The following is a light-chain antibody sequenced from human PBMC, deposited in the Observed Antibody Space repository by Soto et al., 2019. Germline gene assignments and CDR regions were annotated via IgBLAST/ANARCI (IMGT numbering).Light chain of an antibody. CDR2: DAS. V-gene: IGKV1-33*01. CDR1: QDIITY. CDR3: QQYDDLPQLI. J-gene: IGKJ4*01. Sequence: IWMTQSPSLLSASTGDRVTITCRANQDIITYLNWYQQKPGKAPKLLIYDASNLETGVPSRFSGGGSGTDFTFSISSLQPEDIATYYCQQYDDLPQLIFGGGTKVDIK.